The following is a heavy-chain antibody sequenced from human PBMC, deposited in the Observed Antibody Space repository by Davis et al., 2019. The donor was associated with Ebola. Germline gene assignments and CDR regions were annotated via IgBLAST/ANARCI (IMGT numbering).Heavy chain of an antibody. Sequence: AASVKVSCKASGFTLTKYAIHWVRQAPGQRLEWMGWVHGGNGNTKYSQRFQGRVTITTDTSASTVYLDLTSLRSEDTAVFYCARHGAGITPFGVVNTFEYWGQGTLVTVSA. CDR2: VHGGNGNT. D-gene: IGHD3-3*01. CDR3: ARHGAGITPFGVVNTFEY. J-gene: IGHJ4*02. V-gene: IGHV1-3*01. CDR1: GFTLTKYA.